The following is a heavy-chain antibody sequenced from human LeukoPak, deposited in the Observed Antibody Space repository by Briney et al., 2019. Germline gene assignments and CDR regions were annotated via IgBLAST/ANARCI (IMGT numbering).Heavy chain of an antibody. V-gene: IGHV3-23*01. D-gene: IGHD1-26*01. Sequence: GGSMRLSCAASGFTFTSYSMNWVRQAPGKGLEWVSTISGGGGSTYYADSVKGRFTISRDNSKNTLYLQVSSLRAEDTAVYYCAKGGKWDVTPFDYWGQGTLVTVSS. CDR3: AKGGKWDVTPFDY. J-gene: IGHJ4*02. CDR2: ISGGGGST. CDR1: GFTFTSYS.